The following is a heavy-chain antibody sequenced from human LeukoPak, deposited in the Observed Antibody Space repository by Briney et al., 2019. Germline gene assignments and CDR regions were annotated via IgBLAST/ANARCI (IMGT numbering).Heavy chain of an antibody. V-gene: IGHV3-23*01. CDR1: GFTFSSYA. Sequence: HPGGSLRLSCAASGFTFSSYAMSWVRQAPGKGLERVSGSSATGHNTFNADFLKGRFTISNDKASNPLYLQMNSLRAEDTAIYYCAKDSASGATGYYSGYFHHWGQGTLVTVSS. CDR2: SSATGHNT. D-gene: IGHD3-22*01. CDR3: AKDSASGATGYYSGYFHH. J-gene: IGHJ1*01.